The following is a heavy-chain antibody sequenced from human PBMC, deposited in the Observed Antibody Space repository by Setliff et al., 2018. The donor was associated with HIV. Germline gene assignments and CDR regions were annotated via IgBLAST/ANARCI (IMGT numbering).Heavy chain of an antibody. CDR2: IFYTGST. J-gene: IGHJ6*03. CDR3: VRGYCSSTTCYDDYYYMDV. D-gene: IGHD2-2*01. Sequence: NPSETLSLTCTVSGGSISGHYWSWIRQPPGKGLEWIAYIFYTGSTNYNPSLKSRVTISVDTSKNQFFLKPSSVTAADTAVYYCVRGYCSSTTCYDDYYYMDVWGKGSTVTVSS. CDR1: GGSISGHY. V-gene: IGHV4-59*11.